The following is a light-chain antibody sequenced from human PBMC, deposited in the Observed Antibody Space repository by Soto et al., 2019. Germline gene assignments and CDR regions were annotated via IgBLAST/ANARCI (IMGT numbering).Light chain of an antibody. V-gene: IGLV2-23*02. J-gene: IGLJ1*01. CDR3: CSYAGSRTYV. CDR2: EVS. CDR1: SSDVGSYNL. Sequence: QAVVTQPASVSGSPGQSITISCTGTSSDVGSYNLVSWYQQHPGKAPKLMIYEVSKRPSGVSNRFSGSKSGNTASLTISGLQAEDEAEYYCCSYAGSRTYVFGTGTKLTVL.